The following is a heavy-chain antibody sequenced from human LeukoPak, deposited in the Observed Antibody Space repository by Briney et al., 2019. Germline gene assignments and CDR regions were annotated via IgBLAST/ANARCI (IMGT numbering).Heavy chain of an antibody. CDR2: ISANDGST. Sequence: PGGSLRLSCAASGFTFSSYAMSWVRQAPGKGLEWVSVISANDGSTYYADSVKGRFTISRDKSKNTLYLQMNSLRAEDTAVYYCAKQLDGSSWYCFDYWGQGTLVTVSS. D-gene: IGHD6-13*01. CDR1: GFTFSSYA. CDR3: AKQLDGSSWYCFDY. V-gene: IGHV3-23*01. J-gene: IGHJ4*02.